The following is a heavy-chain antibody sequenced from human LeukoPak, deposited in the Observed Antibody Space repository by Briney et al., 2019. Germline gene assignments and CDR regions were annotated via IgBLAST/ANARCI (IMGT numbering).Heavy chain of an antibody. Sequence: GGSLRLSCAASGFTFSSHWMSWVRPAPGKGLEWVANIKQDGREKYYLDSVKGRFPISRDNAKSSLYLQMNSLRAEETAVYHCSRGQATVTNWGERTLVTVSS. V-gene: IGHV3-7*03. CDR2: IKQDGREK. CDR3: SRGQATVTN. J-gene: IGHJ4*02. CDR1: GFTFSSHW. D-gene: IGHD4-17*01.